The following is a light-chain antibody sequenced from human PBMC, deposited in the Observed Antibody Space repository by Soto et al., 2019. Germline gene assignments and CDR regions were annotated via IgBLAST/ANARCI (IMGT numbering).Light chain of an antibody. CDR2: DAS. V-gene: IGKV3-15*01. CDR3: QQYNNWPPYT. Sequence: EVVMTQSPATLSVSPGERATLSCRASQSVSSNLAWYQLKIGQAPKLLMFDASTRATGTPARFSGSGSGTEFTLTISSLQSEDFAIYYCQQYNNWPPYTFGQGTKLEIK. CDR1: QSVSSN. J-gene: IGKJ2*01.